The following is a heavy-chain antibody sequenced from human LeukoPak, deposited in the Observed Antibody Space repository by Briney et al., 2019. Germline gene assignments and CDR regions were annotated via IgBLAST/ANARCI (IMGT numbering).Heavy chain of an antibody. Sequence: GGSLILSCAASGFTFSSYAMSWVRQAPGKGLEWVSAISGSGGSTYYADSVKGRFTISRDNSKNTLYLEMNSLRAEDTAVYYCAKDMGLQRYYFDYWGQGTLVTASS. D-gene: IGHD5-24*01. CDR3: AKDMGLQRYYFDY. J-gene: IGHJ4*02. CDR2: ISGSGGST. CDR1: GFTFSSYA. V-gene: IGHV3-23*01.